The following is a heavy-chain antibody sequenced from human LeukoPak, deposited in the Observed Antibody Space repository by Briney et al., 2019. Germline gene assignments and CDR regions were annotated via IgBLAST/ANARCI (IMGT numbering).Heavy chain of an antibody. CDR2: ISGSGGST. D-gene: IGHD3-22*01. Sequence: GGSLRLSCAASGFTFSSYAMSWVRQAPGKGLEWVSVISGSGGSTYYADSVKGRFTISRDNSKNTLYLQMNNLRAEDTAVYYCAIPYYYDSSGYLDYWGQGTLVTVSS. CDR1: GFTFSSYA. J-gene: IGHJ4*02. V-gene: IGHV3-23*01. CDR3: AIPYYYDSSGYLDY.